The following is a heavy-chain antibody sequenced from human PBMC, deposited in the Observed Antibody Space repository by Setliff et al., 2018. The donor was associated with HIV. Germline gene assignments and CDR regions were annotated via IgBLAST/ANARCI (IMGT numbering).Heavy chain of an antibody. V-gene: IGHV4-39*07. Sequence: PSETLSLTCTVSGGSISSFYWGWIRQPPGKGLEWIGSIAYTGSGYYNSSLKSRVTISVDTSRNECSLKLTSVTAADTAVYYCAREVRWELPQGFDHWGQGSQVTVSS. CDR2: IAYTGSG. CDR3: AREVRWELPQGFDH. J-gene: IGHJ4*02. D-gene: IGHD1-26*01. CDR1: GGSISSFY.